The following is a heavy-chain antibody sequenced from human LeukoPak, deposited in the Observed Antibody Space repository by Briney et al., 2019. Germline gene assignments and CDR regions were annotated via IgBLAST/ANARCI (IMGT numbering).Heavy chain of an antibody. J-gene: IGHJ6*03. D-gene: IGHD3-10*01. CDR3: ARVLYPPDYYGSGSYFSYYMDV. CDR1: GFTVSSNY. CDR2: IYSGGST. V-gene: IGHV3-66*02. Sequence: PGGSLRLSCAASGFTVSSNYMSWVRQAPGKGLEWVSVIYSGGSTYYADSVKGRFTISRYNSKNTLYLQMNSLRAEDTAVYYCARVLYPPDYYGSGSYFSYYMDVWGKGTTVTVSS.